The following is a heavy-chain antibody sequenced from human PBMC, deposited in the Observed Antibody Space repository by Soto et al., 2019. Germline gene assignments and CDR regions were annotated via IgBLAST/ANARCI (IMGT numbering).Heavy chain of an antibody. CDR3: ARCRGFGDSHLDY. Sequence: QLQLQESGPGLMKPSETLSLTCTVSGGSISSTSYYWAWIRQTPGKGLEWIGSIYYSGNTYYKPSLKSRVTISVDTSKNQFSLKLSSVTAADTAVYYCARCRGFGDSHLDYWGQGTRVTVSS. CDR1: GGSISSTSYY. V-gene: IGHV4-39*01. D-gene: IGHD3-10*01. J-gene: IGHJ4*02. CDR2: IYYSGNT.